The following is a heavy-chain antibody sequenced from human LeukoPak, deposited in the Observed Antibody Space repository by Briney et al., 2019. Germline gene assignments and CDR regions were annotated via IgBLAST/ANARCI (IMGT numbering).Heavy chain of an antibody. V-gene: IGHV3-53*01. CDR2: IYSGGST. J-gene: IGHJ4*02. Sequence: GGSLRLSCAASGFTVSSNYMSWVRQAPGKGLEWVSVIYSGGSTYYADSVKGRFTISRDNSKNTLYLQMNSLRAEDTAVYYCASHSGYDYFDYWGQGTLVTVSS. CDR3: ASHSGYDYFDY. D-gene: IGHD5-12*01. CDR1: GFTVSSNY.